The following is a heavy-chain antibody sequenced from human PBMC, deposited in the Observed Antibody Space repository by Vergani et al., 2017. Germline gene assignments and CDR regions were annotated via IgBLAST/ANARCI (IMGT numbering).Heavy chain of an antibody. CDR2: ISGSGGST. V-gene: IGHV3-23*01. J-gene: IGHJ6*02. D-gene: IGHD5-12*01. CDR1: GFTFNHYA. Sequence: EVQLLESGGDLVQPGGSLRLSCAASGFTFNHYAMNWVRQAPGKGLEWVSGISGSGGSTYYAGSVKGRFTISRDSSKNTMYLQMNSLSAGDTAVYYCAKANPRNRGYDYIYYNHAMDVWGQGTTVTVSS. CDR3: AKANPRNRGYDYIYYNHAMDV.